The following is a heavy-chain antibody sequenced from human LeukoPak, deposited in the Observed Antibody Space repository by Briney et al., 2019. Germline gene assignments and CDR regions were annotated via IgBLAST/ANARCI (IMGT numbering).Heavy chain of an antibody. Sequence: GASVKVSCKVSGYTLTELSMHWVRQAPGKGREWMGGFDPEDGETIYAQKFQGRVTMTEDTSTDTAYMELSSLRSEDTAVYYCAKAVVGATTVDAFDIWGQGTMVTVSS. J-gene: IGHJ3*02. CDR3: AKAVVGATTVDAFDI. CDR1: GYTLTELS. CDR2: FDPEDGET. D-gene: IGHD1-26*01. V-gene: IGHV1-24*01.